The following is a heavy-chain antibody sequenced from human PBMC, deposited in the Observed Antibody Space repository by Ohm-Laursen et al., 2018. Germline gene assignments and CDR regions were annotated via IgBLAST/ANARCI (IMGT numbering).Heavy chain of an antibody. D-gene: IGHD3-16*01. Sequence: SLRLSCAAAGFPSNSREMTWVRQAPGKGLFWVANITHDGHEAFYVDSVKGRFTISRDNAKNSLYLQMNSLRAEDTAVYYCVLGEWLDYWGQGTLVTVSS. CDR3: VLGEWLDY. J-gene: IGHJ4*02. CDR2: ITHDGHEA. V-gene: IGHV3-7*01. CDR1: GFPSNSRE.